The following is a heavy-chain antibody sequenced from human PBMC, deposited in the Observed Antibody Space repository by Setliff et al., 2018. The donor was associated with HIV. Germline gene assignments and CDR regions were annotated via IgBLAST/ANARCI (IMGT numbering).Heavy chain of an antibody. V-gene: IGHV1-2*06. CDR2: IYPNTGAT. CDR3: ARQLSNSLEC. Sequence: ASVKVSCKASGYNFNAFYMHWVRRAPGQALEWMGRIYPNTGATSVAVKFRGRVTMTRDTSINTAYMEFSSLRSDDTAVYYCARQLSNSLECWGQGTPVTVSS. D-gene: IGHD6-6*01. J-gene: IGHJ4*02. CDR1: GYNFNAFY.